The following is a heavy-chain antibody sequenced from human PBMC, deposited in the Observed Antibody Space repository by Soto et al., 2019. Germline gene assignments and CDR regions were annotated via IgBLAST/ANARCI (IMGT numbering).Heavy chain of an antibody. V-gene: IGHV4-30-2*01. D-gene: IGHD5-12*01. CDR1: GGSISSGGYS. CDR2: IYHSGST. J-gene: IGHJ4*02. Sequence: PSETLSLTCAVSGGSISSGGYSWSWIRQPPGKGLEWIGYIYHSGSTYYNPSLKSRVTISVDRSKNQFSLKLSSVTAADTAVYYCARDVGYSGYDRGYYSDYWGPGTLVTVSS. CDR3: ARDVGYSGYDRGYYSDY.